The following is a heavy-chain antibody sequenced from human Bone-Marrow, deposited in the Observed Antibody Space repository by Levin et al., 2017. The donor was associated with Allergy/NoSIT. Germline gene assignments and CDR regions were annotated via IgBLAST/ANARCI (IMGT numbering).Heavy chain of an antibody. CDR2: ISGSGGST. J-gene: IGHJ6*03. D-gene: IGHD1-1*01. CDR1: GFTFSSYA. Sequence: GGSLRLSCAASGFTFSSYAMSWVRQAPGKGLEWVSTISGSGGSTYYADSVKGRFTISRDNSKNTLYLQMNSLRAEDTAVYYCAKGEHYYYYYMDVWGKGTTVTVSS. V-gene: IGHV3-23*01. CDR3: AKGEHYYYYYMDV.